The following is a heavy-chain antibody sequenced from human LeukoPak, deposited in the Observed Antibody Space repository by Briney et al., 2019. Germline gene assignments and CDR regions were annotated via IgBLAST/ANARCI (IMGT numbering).Heavy chain of an antibody. Sequence: GGSLRLSCAASGFTFDDYAMPWVRHAPGKGLEWVSGISWNSGSILYADSVKGRFTISRDNAKNSLYLQMNSLRAEDTALYYCAKGTSYYYDSSGYLSILNYWGQGTLVTVSS. D-gene: IGHD3-22*01. CDR3: AKGTSYYYDSSGYLSILNY. CDR1: GFTFDDYA. CDR2: ISWNSGSI. V-gene: IGHV3-9*01. J-gene: IGHJ4*02.